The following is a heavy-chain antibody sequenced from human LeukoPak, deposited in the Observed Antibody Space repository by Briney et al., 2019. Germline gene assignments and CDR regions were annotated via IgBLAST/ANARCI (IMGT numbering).Heavy chain of an antibody. D-gene: IGHD1-26*01. J-gene: IGHJ4*02. CDR3: ARDSGTYLDY. CDR2: ISYDGSHK. CDR1: GFTFSNYA. Sequence: PGRSLRLSCAASGFTFSNYAIHWVRQAPGKGMEWVAVISYDGSHKFYAGSVKGRFTISRDNSKNTLYLQVNSLRAEDTAVYYCARDSGTYLDYWGQGTLVTVSS. V-gene: IGHV3-30-3*01.